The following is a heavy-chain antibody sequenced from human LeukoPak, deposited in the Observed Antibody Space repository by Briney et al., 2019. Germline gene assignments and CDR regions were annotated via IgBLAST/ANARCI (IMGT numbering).Heavy chain of an antibody. CDR3: ARHEFSPSYSGSYSH. J-gene: IGHJ4*02. CDR2: THPGNSDT. V-gene: IGHV5-51*01. CDR1: GYIFPRYW. D-gene: IGHD3-10*01. Sequence: GESLKISCKASGYIFPRYWIGWVRQMPGKGLEWMGVTHPGNSDTRYSPSFQGQVTISADRSISTAYLQWSGLKASDTAMYYCARHEFSPSYSGSYSHWGQGTLVTVSS.